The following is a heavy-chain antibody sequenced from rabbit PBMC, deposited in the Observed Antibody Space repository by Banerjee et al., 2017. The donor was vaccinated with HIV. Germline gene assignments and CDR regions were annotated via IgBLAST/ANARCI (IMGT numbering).Heavy chain of an antibody. Sequence: QSLEESGGDLVKPGASLTLTCTASGFSFSSSDYMCWVRQAPGKGLEWIACIYGGSSGSTYYASWAKGRFTISKTSSTTVTLQLNSLTAADTATYFCARVMYTSGSGNSPLALWGPGTLVTVS. CDR2: IYGGSSGST. J-gene: IGHJ4*01. D-gene: IGHD1-1*01. CDR1: GFSFSSSDY. CDR3: ARVMYTSGSGNSPLAL. V-gene: IGHV1S40*01.